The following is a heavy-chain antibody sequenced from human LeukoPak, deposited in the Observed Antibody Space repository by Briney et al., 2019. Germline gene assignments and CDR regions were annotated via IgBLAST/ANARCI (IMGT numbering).Heavy chain of an antibody. CDR1: GFTFSSYE. V-gene: IGHV3-48*01. J-gene: IGHJ3*02. Sequence: GGSLRLSCAASGFTFSSYEMNWVRQAPGKGLEWVSYISSSSSTIYYADSVKGRFTISRDNAKNSLYLQMNSLRAEDTAVYYCARDRVGAMVLDAFDIWGQGTMVTVSS. D-gene: IGHD1-26*01. CDR2: ISSSSSTI. CDR3: ARDRVGAMVLDAFDI.